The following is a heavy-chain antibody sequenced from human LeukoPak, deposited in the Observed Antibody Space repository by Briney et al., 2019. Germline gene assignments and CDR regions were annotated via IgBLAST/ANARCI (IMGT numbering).Heavy chain of an antibody. D-gene: IGHD5-12*01. J-gene: IGHJ3*02. Sequence: NPSETLSLTCAVSGGSISSSNWWSWVRQPSGKGLEWIGEIYHSGSTNYNPSLKSRVTISVDKSKNQFSLKLSSVTAADTAVYYCASDIVATKGRAFDIWGQGTMVTVSS. CDR2: IYHSGST. CDR3: ASDIVATKGRAFDI. CDR1: GGSISSSNW. V-gene: IGHV4-4*02.